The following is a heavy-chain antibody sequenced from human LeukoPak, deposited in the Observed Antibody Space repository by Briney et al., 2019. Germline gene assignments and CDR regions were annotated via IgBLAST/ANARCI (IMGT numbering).Heavy chain of an antibody. Sequence: PGRSLRLSCAASGFTFDDYAMHWVRQAPGKGLEWVSGISWNSGSIGYADSVKARFTISRDNAKNSLYLQMNSLRAEDMALYYCAKDLTGYSSGWFDYWGQGTLVTVSS. D-gene: IGHD6-19*01. V-gene: IGHV3-9*03. CDR2: ISWNSGSI. J-gene: IGHJ4*02. CDR3: AKDLTGYSSGWFDY. CDR1: GFTFDDYA.